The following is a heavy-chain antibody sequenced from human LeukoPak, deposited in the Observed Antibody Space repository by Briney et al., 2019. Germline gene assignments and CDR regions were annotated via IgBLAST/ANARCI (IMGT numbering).Heavy chain of an antibody. CDR1: GYTFTGYY. J-gene: IGHJ5*02. CDR2: INPNSGGT. Sequence: ASAKVSCKASGYTFTGYYMHWVRQAPGQGLEWMGWINPNSGGTNYAQKFQGRVTMTRDTSISTAYMELSRLRSDDTAVYYCARDEKDIVVVPAAMPGFDPWGQGTLVTVSS. CDR3: ARDEKDIVVVPAAMPGFDP. D-gene: IGHD2-2*01. V-gene: IGHV1-2*02.